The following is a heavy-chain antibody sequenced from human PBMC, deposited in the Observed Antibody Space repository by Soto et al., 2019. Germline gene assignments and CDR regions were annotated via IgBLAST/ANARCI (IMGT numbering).Heavy chain of an antibody. V-gene: IGHV3-7*05. J-gene: IGHJ4*02. Sequence: EVQLVESGGGLVKPGGSLRLSCAASGFIFSDYWMSWVRQAPGKGLECVANIKTDGSEKYYVDPMKGRFTISRDNAQNSLYLQMNSPRAEYTAVYYCASSMGRGGNDYWGQGTMVAVSS. CDR2: IKTDGSEK. CDR1: GFIFSDYW. CDR3: ASSMGRGGNDY. D-gene: IGHD3-10*01.